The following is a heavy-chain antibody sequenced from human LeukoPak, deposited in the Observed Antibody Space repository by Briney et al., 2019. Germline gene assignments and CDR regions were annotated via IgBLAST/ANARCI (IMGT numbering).Heavy chain of an antibody. J-gene: IGHJ3*02. CDR2: IIPILGIA. D-gene: IGHD2-15*01. CDR1: GGTFSSYA. CDR3: ARDMVVATHLGAFDI. Sequence: SVKVSCKASGGTFSSYAISWVRQAPGQGLEWMGRIIPILGIANYAQKFRGRVTITADESTSTAYMELSSLRSEDTAVYYCARDMVVATHLGAFDIWGQGTMVTVSS. V-gene: IGHV1-69*04.